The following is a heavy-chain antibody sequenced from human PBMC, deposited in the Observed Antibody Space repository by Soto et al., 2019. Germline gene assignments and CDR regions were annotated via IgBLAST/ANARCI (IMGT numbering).Heavy chain of an antibody. CDR3: AREVRIPVYAFDI. J-gene: IGHJ3*02. CDR2: ISAYSGNT. CDR1: GYTFTSYG. Sequence: GASVKVSCKAPGYTFTSYGISWVRQAPGQGLEWMGWISAYSGNTNYAQKLQGRVTMTTDTSTSTAYMELRSLRSDDTAVYYCAREVRIPVYAFDIWGQGTMVTVSS. V-gene: IGHV1-18*01.